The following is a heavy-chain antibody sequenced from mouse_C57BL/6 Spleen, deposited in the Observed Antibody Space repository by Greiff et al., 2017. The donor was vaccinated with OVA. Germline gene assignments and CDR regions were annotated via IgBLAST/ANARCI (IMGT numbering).Heavy chain of an antibody. D-gene: IGHD2-1*01. V-gene: IGHV1-74*01. Sequence: QVQLQQPGAELVKPGASVKVSCKASGYTFTSYWMHWVKQRPGQGLEWIGRIHPSDSDTNYNQKFKGKATLTVDKSSSTAYMQLSSLTSEYSAVYYCTILDGNSYWYFDVWGTGTTVTVSS. CDR3: TILDGNSYWYFDV. CDR2: IHPSDSDT. J-gene: IGHJ1*03. CDR1: GYTFTSYW.